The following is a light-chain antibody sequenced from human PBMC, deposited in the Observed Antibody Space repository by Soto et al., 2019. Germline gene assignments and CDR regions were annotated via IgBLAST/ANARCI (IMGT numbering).Light chain of an antibody. J-gene: IGKJ1*01. V-gene: IGKV2-30*01. CDR2: KVS. Sequence: EVVMTQSPLSLSVSLGQPASISCKSSRSLMYSDGNSYLNWFQQRPGQSPRRLIYKVSNRDSGVPDRFSGRGSGTDFTLNISRVEADDVGTYFCMEGTHWPPYTFGQGTKVQIK. CDR1: RSLMYSDGNSY. CDR3: MEGTHWPPYT.